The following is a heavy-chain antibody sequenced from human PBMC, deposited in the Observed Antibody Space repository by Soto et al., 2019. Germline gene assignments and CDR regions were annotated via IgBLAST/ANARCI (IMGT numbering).Heavy chain of an antibody. D-gene: IGHD4-17*01. J-gene: IGHJ4*02. Sequence: SETLSLTCTVSGGSITSNKYYWGWIRQPPGKGLEWIGSLFYSVTTYYNPSLKSRVTISVDTSKNQFSLKLSSVTAADTAVYYCARRYGASFDYWGQGTLVTVSS. CDR3: ARRYGASFDY. CDR1: GGSITSNKYY. CDR2: LFYSVTT. V-gene: IGHV4-39*07.